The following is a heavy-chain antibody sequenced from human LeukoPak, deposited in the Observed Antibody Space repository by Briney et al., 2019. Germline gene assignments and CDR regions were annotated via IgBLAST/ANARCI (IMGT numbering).Heavy chain of an antibody. CDR1: GFTFSDYC. J-gene: IGHJ5*02. Sequence: GGSLRLSCAASGFTFSDYCMSWIRQAPGKGLEWVSYISSSGSTIYYADSVKGRFTISRDNAKNSLYLQMNSLRAEDTAVYYCARDAYSSSWYTHNWFDPWGQGTLVTVSS. V-gene: IGHV3-11*01. D-gene: IGHD6-13*01. CDR2: ISSSGSTI. CDR3: ARDAYSSSWYTHNWFDP.